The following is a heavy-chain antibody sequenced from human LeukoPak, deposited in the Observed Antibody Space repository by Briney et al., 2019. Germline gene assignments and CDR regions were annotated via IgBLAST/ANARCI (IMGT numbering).Heavy chain of an antibody. CDR1: GFTFSSYS. V-gene: IGHV3-21*01. D-gene: IGHD5-12*01. Sequence: GGSLRLSCAASGFTFSSYSMNWVRHAPGKGLEGVSSISSSSSYIYYADSVKGRFTISRDNAKNSLYLQMNSLRAEDTAVYYCARGRRYSGYEFDYWGQGTLVTVSS. CDR2: ISSSSSYI. J-gene: IGHJ4*02. CDR3: ARGRRYSGYEFDY.